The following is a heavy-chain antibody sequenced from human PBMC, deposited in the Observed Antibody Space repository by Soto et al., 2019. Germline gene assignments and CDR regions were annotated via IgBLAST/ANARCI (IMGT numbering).Heavy chain of an antibody. Sequence: QVQLVQSGAEVKKPGASVKVSCKASGYIFTNHCIHWVRQAPGQGLEWMGIINPSGGSTNYLQKFQGRVTMTRDTSTSTVYMQLSSLRSEDTAVYFCARADYSDSSGFYYDYWGQGTLVTVSS. J-gene: IGHJ4*02. V-gene: IGHV1-46*01. D-gene: IGHD3-22*01. CDR3: ARADYSDSSGFYYDY. CDR1: GYIFTNHC. CDR2: INPSGGST.